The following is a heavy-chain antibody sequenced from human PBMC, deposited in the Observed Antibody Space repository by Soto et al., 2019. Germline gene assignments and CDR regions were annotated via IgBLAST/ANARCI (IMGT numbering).Heavy chain of an antibody. V-gene: IGHV4-59*01. CDR3: ARDRTYYDSSGYYYYYGMDV. CDR2: IYYSGST. CDR1: GGSISSYY. Sequence: QVQLQESGPGLVKPSETLSLTCTVSGGSISSYYWSWIRQPPGKGLEWIGYIYYSGSTNYNPSLKSRVTISVDTSKNQFSLKLSSVTAADTAVYYCARDRTYYDSSGYYYYYGMDVWGQGTTVTVSS. J-gene: IGHJ6*02. D-gene: IGHD3-22*01.